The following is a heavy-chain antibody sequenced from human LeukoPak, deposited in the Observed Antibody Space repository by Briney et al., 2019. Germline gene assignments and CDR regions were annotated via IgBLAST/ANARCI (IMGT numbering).Heavy chain of an antibody. CDR3: ARGRSGWSEYYFDY. V-gene: IGHV3-7*01. D-gene: IGHD6-19*01. CDR1: GFTFSSYW. J-gene: IGHJ4*02. CDR2: IKQDGSEK. Sequence: GGPLRLSCAASGFTFSSYWMSWVRQAPGKGLEWVANIKQDGSEKYYVDSVKGRFTISRDNAKNSLYLQMNSLRAEDTAVYYCARGRSGWSEYYFDYWGQGTLVTVSS.